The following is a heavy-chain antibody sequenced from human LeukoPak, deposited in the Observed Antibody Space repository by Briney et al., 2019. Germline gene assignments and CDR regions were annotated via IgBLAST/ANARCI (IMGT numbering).Heavy chain of an antibody. CDR2: INPNSGGT. Sequence: ASVKVSCKASGYIFTGYYIYWVRQAPGQGLEWMGWINPNSGGTDSAQKFQGGVAMTRDTSLSTAYMELTRLTSDDTAVYYCARPQKYYSTSGYYLVSWGQGTLVTVSS. CDR1: GYIFTGYY. V-gene: IGHV1-2*02. J-gene: IGHJ4*02. CDR3: ARPQKYYSTSGYYLVS. D-gene: IGHD3-22*01.